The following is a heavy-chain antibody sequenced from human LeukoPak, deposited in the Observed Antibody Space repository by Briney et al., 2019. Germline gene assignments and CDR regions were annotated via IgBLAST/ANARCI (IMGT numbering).Heavy chain of an antibody. J-gene: IGHJ3*02. CDR1: GFTFSSYG. Sequence: GGSLRLSCAASGFTFSSYGMHWVRQAPGKGLEWVAFIRYDGSNKYYADSVKGRFTISRDNSKNTLYLQMNSLRAEDTAVYYCARDGVVASRRPLGAFDIWGQGTMVTVSS. CDR2: IRYDGSNK. D-gene: IGHD3-22*01. V-gene: IGHV3-30*02. CDR3: ARDGVVASRRPLGAFDI.